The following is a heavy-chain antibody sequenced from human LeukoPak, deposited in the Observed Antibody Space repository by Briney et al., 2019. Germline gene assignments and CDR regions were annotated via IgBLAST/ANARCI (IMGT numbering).Heavy chain of an antibody. Sequence: GASVKVSCKVSGYTLTELSMHWVRQAPGKGLEWMGGFDPEDGETIYAQKLQGRVTMTTDTSTSTAYMELRSLRSDDTAVYYCARPSGYNFYWYFDIWGRGNLVAVSS. CDR3: ARPSGYNFYWYFDI. J-gene: IGHJ2*01. V-gene: IGHV1-24*01. D-gene: IGHD3-22*01. CDR1: GYTLTELS. CDR2: FDPEDGET.